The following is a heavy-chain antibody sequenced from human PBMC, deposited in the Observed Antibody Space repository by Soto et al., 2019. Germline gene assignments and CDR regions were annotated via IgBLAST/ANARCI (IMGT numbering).Heavy chain of an antibody. J-gene: IGHJ4*02. CDR3: AKSAPMDAGDKYYYDF. V-gene: IGHV1-69*13. CDR1: GVTFSTFG. CDR2: IIPFFGTA. Sequence: SVKVSGKASGVTFSTFGISWVRQAPGQGLEWMGGIIPFFGTARYSQKFEDRITITVDESTNTVYMDLGSLTSEDTAIYYCAKSAPMDAGDKYYYDFWGQGALVTVSS. D-gene: IGHD4-17*01.